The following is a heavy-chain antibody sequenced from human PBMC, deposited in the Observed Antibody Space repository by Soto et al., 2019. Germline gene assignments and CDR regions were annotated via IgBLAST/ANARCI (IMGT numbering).Heavy chain of an antibody. D-gene: IGHD3-10*01. J-gene: IGHJ4*02. V-gene: IGHV3-74*01. CDR3: AGGDYAGAGTFYLTDH. CDR2: INGDGRTT. CDR1: GLTFNNYW. Sequence: VHLVESGGGLVQPGGSLRLSCTASGLTFNNYWMHWVRQAPGKGPVWVSRINGDGRTTTYADSVRGRFTISRDNAKNTVYLQMNSLRAEDTAVYYCAGGDYAGAGTFYLTDHWGQGSLVTVSS.